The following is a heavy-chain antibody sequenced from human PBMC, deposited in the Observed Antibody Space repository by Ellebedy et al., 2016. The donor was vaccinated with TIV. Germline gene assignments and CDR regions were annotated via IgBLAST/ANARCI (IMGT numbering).Heavy chain of an antibody. CDR3: ARVKATGDQARGLIDA. Sequence: MPSETLSLTCTVSGGFITSSDSYWGWIRQPPGKGLEWIATIEYSGNIYYNASLKSRVIISADLSKNQFSLQVSSLTAADTAVYYCARVKATGDQARGLIDAWGQGTLVTVSS. D-gene: IGHD1-26*01. J-gene: IGHJ5*02. V-gene: IGHV4-39*01. CDR1: GGFITSSDSY. CDR2: IEYSGNI.